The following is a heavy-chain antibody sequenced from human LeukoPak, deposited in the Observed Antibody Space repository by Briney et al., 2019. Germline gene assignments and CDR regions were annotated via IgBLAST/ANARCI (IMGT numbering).Heavy chain of an antibody. CDR1: GDSISSSNW. D-gene: IGHD2-2*01. Sequence: PSETLSLTCAVSGDSISSSNWWSWVRPPPGEGLEWIGTTYYSGSTYYNPSLKSRVTISVDTSKNQLSLKLSSVTAADTAMYYCGRQTAGYCSSTSCYSPGAIFVWGQGTLVTVSS. J-gene: IGHJ4*02. CDR2: TYYSGST. CDR3: GRQTAGYCSSTSCYSPGAIFV. V-gene: IGHV4-39*01.